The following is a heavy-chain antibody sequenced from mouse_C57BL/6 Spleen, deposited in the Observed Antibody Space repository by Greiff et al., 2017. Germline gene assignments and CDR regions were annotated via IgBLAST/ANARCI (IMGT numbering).Heavy chain of an antibody. CDR3: ARDGNDGDY. J-gene: IGHJ2*01. CDR1: GYTFTSYW. V-gene: IGHV1-50*01. D-gene: IGHD2-2*01. Sequence: QVQLQQPGAELVKPGASVKLSCKASGYTFTSYWMQWVKQRPGQGLEWIGEIDPSDSYTNYNQKFKGKATLTVDTSSSTAYMQLSSLTSEDSAVYYCARDGNDGDYWGQGTTLTVSS. CDR2: IDPSDSYT.